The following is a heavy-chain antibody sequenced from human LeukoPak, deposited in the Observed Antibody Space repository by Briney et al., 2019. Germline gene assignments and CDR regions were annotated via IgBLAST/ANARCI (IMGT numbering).Heavy chain of an antibody. V-gene: IGHV3-11*01. CDR1: GFTFTDFY. D-gene: IGHD4-11*01. CDR2: ITNSGTTI. Sequence: GGSLRLSCAASGFTFTDFYMSWIRQAPGKGPEWVSYITNSGTTIYYADSVKGRFTISRDNAKNSLYLQMNSLRAEDTAVYYCAKDPSNRNYYYYYYMDVWGKGTTVTVSS. CDR3: AKDPSNRNYYYYYYMDV. J-gene: IGHJ6*03.